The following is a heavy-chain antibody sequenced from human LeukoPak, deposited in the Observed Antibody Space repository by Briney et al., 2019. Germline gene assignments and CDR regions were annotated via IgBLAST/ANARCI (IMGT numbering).Heavy chain of an antibody. D-gene: IGHD3-10*01. CDR1: GFTFDDYA. V-gene: IGHV3-43*02. CDR3: AKDELVRGYYYYYGMDV. CDR2: ISGDGGST. Sequence: GGSLRLSCAASGFTFDDYAMHWVRQAPGKGLEWVSLISGDGGSTYCADSVKGRFTISRDNSKNSLYLQMNSLRTEDTALYYCAKDELVRGYYYYYGMDVWGQGTTVTVSS. J-gene: IGHJ6*02.